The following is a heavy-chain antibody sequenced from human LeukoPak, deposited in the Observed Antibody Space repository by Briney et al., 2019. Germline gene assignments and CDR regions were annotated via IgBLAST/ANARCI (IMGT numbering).Heavy chain of an antibody. D-gene: IGHD2-2*01. J-gene: IGHJ3*01. V-gene: IGHV3-64D*06. Sequence: GGSLRLSCSASGFTFSSSAMHWVRQAPGKGPECLSAISTNGGSTYYADSVKGRFTISRDNSKDTLYLQMSSLRPEDTAVYYCAKDRSCTGSSCNVGSWGQGTMVTVSS. CDR3: AKDRSCTGSSCNVGS. CDR1: GFTFSSSA. CDR2: ISTNGGST.